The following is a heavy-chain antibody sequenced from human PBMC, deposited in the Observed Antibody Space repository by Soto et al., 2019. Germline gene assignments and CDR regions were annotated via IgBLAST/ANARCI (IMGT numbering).Heavy chain of an antibody. CDR3: VKDATAIVGATLSFDY. V-gene: IGHV3-64D*09. CDR1: GFTFSSYA. D-gene: IGHD1-26*01. J-gene: IGHJ4*02. CDR2: ISSNGGST. Sequence: GGSLRLSCSASGFTFSSYAMHWVHQAPGKGLEYVSAISSNGGSTYYADSVKGRFTISRDNSKNTLYLQMSSLRAEDTAVYYCVKDATAIVGATLSFDYWGQGTLVTVSS.